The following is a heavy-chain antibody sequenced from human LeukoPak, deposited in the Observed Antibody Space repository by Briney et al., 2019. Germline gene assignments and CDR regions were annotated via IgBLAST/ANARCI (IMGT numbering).Heavy chain of an antibody. J-gene: IGHJ4*02. CDR2: ITRYSGAT. CDR3: VSWAGGNSDVASFDY. Sequence: GASVKLSCKASGSIFTAYYINWVRKAPGRGFEGWEWITRYSGATKFAQKFQGRVTLTRDTSISTAYVELTNLASDDTAVYYCVSWAGGNSDVASFDYWGQGTLVIVSS. V-gene: IGHV1-2*02. D-gene: IGHD2-21*01. CDR1: GSIFTAYY.